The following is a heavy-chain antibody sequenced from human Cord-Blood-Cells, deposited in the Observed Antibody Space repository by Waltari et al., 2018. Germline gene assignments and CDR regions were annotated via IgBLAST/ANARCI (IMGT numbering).Heavy chain of an antibody. D-gene: IGHD6-6*01. Sequence: EVQLVESGGGLIQPGGSLSLSCAASGFTVRRTYMSWVGQAPGKGLEWVSVICSGGSTYDADSVKGRFTISRDNSKNTLYLQMNSLRAEDTAVYYCARAPYSSSFAFDIWGQGTMVTVSS. J-gene: IGHJ3*02. CDR3: ARAPYSSSFAFDI. V-gene: IGHV3-53*01. CDR1: GFTVRRTY. CDR2: ICSGGST.